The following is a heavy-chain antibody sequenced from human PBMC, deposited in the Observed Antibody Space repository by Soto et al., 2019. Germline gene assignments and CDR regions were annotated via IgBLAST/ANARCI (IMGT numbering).Heavy chain of an antibody. CDR3: ARDDGQSRDIFDI. D-gene: IGHD2-15*01. CDR2: INPNSGGT. Sequence: ASVKVSWKASGYVFTDYYIHWVREAPGQGLEWMGWINPNSGGTTFAEKFEARVTLTRDTSISTVYMELSRLRSDDTAVYYCARDDGQSRDIFDIWGQGTMVTVSS. CDR1: GYVFTDYY. V-gene: IGHV1-2*02. J-gene: IGHJ3*02.